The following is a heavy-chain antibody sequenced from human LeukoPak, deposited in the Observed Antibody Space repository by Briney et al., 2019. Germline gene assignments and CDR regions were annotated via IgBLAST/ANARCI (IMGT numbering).Heavy chain of an antibody. Sequence: GGSLRLSCAASGFTFSNYWMHWVRQVPGKGLMWVSRIKTDGSSTSYADSVKGRFTISRDNAKNTLYLQMNSLRVEDTAVYYCARDFMYSITCAGCWGQGTLVTVSS. CDR1: GFTFSNYW. V-gene: IGHV3-74*01. CDR2: IKTDGSST. CDR3: ARDFMYSITCAGC. J-gene: IGHJ4*02. D-gene: IGHD6-13*01.